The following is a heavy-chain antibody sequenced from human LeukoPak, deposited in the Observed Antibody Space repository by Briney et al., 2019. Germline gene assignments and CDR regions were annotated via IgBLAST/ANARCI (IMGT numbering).Heavy chain of an antibody. D-gene: IGHD2-21*01. V-gene: IGHV3-48*01. Sequence: PGGSLRLSCAASGFTFSSYSMNWVRQAPRTGLEWVSYISSDTTTIYYADSVKGRFTISRDNGKNSLYLQMNSLRAEDTAVYYCARDVLFSVAHSPFYWGQGTLVTVSS. J-gene: IGHJ4*02. CDR2: ISSDTTTI. CDR1: GFTFSSYS. CDR3: ARDVLFSVAHSPFY.